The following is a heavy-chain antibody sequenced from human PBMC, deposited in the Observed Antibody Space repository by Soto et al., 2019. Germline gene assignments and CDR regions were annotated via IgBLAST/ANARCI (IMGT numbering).Heavy chain of an antibody. J-gene: IGHJ3*02. CDR3: ARDRGYCSGGSCYLDAFDI. CDR2: ISSSGSTI. V-gene: IGHV3-48*03. Sequence: GGSLRLSCAASGFTFSSYEMNWVRQAPGKGLEWVSYISSSGSTIYYADSVKGRFTISRDNAKNSLYLQMNSLRAEDTAVYYCARDRGYCSGGSCYLDAFDIWGQGTMVTVSS. CDR1: GFTFSSYE. D-gene: IGHD2-15*01.